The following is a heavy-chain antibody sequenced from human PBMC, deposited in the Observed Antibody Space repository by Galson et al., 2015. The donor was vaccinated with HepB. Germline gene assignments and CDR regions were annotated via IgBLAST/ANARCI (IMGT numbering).Heavy chain of an antibody. V-gene: IGHV3-21*01. CDR2: ITGSSSYI. Sequence: SLRLSCAASGFTFSSYTMNWVRQAPGKGLEWVSSITGSSSYIYYADSVKGRFTISRDNAKNSLYLQMNSLRAEDTAVYYCARDRDFLTGYRPAFDYWGQGTLVTVSS. CDR1: GFTFSSYT. CDR3: ARDRDFLTGYRPAFDY. J-gene: IGHJ4*02. D-gene: IGHD3-9*01.